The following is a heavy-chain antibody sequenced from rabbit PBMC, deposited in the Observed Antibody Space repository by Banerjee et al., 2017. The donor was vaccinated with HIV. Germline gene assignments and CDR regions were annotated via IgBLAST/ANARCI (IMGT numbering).Heavy chain of an antibody. V-gene: IGHV1S40*01. CDR1: AFSFSNKYV. J-gene: IGHJ4*01. CDR3: ARDLAGVTGWNFNL. D-gene: IGHD4-1*01. Sequence: QSLEESGGGLVKPEGSLTLTCTASAFSFSNKYVMCWVRQAPEKGLELIACIYTGTSGSTWYANWAKGRFTISKTSSTTVTLQMTSLTAADTATYFCARDLAGVTGWNFNLWGQGTLVTVS. CDR2: IYTGTSGST.